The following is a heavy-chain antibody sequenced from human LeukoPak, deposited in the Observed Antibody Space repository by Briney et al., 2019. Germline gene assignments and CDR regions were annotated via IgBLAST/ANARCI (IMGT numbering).Heavy chain of an antibody. CDR3: ARDANPSGDYVYHY. CDR2: IYYSGST. V-gene: IGHV4-59*01. J-gene: IGHJ4*02. Sequence: PSETLSLTCTVPGGSISNYYWSWIRQPPGKGLEWIGYIYYSGSTNYNPSLKSRVTISVDTSKNLFSLNLSSVTAADTAVYYCARDANPSGDYVYHYWGQGALVTVSS. CDR1: GGSISNYY. D-gene: IGHD4-17*01.